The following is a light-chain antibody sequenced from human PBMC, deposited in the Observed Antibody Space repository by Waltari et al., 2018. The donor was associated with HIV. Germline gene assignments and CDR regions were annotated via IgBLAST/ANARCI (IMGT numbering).Light chain of an antibody. CDR1: QSVSSN. Sequence: EIVMTQSPATLSVSPGERATLSCRASQSVSSNLAWYQHKPGQAPRLFIYGASTRATGIPARFSGSGSGTDFTLTISSLQSEDVAVYYCQQYSNWPRTFGQGTKVEIK. CDR3: QQYSNWPRT. J-gene: IGKJ1*01. CDR2: GAS. V-gene: IGKV3-15*01.